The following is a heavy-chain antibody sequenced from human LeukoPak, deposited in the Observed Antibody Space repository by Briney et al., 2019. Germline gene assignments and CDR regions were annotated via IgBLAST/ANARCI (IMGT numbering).Heavy chain of an antibody. Sequence: GGSLRLSCAASGFTFSSYEMNWVRQAPGKGLEWVSYISSSGSTIYYADSVKGRFTISRDNAKNSLYLEMNSLRVEDTAMYYCARVHGGAFANWGQGTLVTVSS. CDR2: ISSSGSTI. CDR1: GFTFSSYE. V-gene: IGHV3-48*03. CDR3: ARVHGGAFAN. J-gene: IGHJ4*02.